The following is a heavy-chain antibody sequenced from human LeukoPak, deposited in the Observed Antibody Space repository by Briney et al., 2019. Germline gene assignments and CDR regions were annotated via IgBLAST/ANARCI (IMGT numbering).Heavy chain of an antibody. Sequence: SETLSLTCAVYGGSFSGYYWSWIRQPPGKGLEWIGEINHSGSTNYNPSLKSRVTISVDMSKNQFSLKLSSVTAADTAVYYCASTTRGYGSGSYLFDYWGQGTLVTVSS. CDR1: GGSFSGYY. CDR2: INHSGST. V-gene: IGHV4-34*01. CDR3: ASTTRGYGSGSYLFDY. D-gene: IGHD3-10*01. J-gene: IGHJ4*02.